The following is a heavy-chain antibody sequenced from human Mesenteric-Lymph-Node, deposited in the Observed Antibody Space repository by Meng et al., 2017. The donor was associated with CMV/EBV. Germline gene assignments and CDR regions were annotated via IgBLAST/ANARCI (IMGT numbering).Heavy chain of an antibody. CDR3: ARGIGCSGGSCQGYNWFDP. Sequence: FGRYALPWVLQAPGKGLEWVAVTSCDGSNKYYADSVKGRFTTSRDNSKNTLYLQMNSLKAEDTAVYYCARGIGCSGGSCQGYNWFDPWGQGILVTVSS. J-gene: IGHJ5*02. D-gene: IGHD2-15*01. CDR2: TSCDGSNK. CDR1: FGRYA. V-gene: IGHV3-30-3*01.